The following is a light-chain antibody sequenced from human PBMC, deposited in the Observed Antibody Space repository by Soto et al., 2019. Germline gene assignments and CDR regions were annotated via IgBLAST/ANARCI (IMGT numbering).Light chain of an antibody. CDR3: QQYNSYPLT. J-gene: IGKJ4*01. CDR1: QSINSW. V-gene: IGKV1-5*03. CDR2: KVS. Sequence: DIQMTQSPSTLSASVGDRVTITCRASQSINSWLAWYQQKPGKAPKLLIYKVSSLGSGVPSRFSGSGSGTEFTLTISSLQPDDFATYYCQQYNSYPLTFGGGTKVEIK.